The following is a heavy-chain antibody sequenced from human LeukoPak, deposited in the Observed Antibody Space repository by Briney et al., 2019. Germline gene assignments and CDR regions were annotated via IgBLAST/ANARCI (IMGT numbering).Heavy chain of an antibody. D-gene: IGHD1-14*01. J-gene: IGHJ3*01. V-gene: IGHV4-59*01. CDR3: ARNRAFDV. CDR1: GGSISSYY. CDR2: VSYSGST. Sequence: SETLSLTCTVSGGSISSYYWNWIRQPPGKGLEWIGYVSYSGSTNYNPSLESRVTMSVDTSKNQFSLNLSSLTAADTAVYYCARNRAFDVWGQGTTVSV.